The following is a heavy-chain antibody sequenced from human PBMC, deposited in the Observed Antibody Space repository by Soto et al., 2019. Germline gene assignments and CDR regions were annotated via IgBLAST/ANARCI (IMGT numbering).Heavy chain of an antibody. J-gene: IGHJ4*02. CDR2: IKQDGSET. Sequence: GGSLRLSCEASGFTFSGYWMTWVRQAPGKGLEWVAEIKQDGSETYYLDSVKGRFTISRDNAKRSLYLQMDSLRAEDTAVYYCARLVEDPWRGDLGPFDYWGQGALVTVSS. D-gene: IGHD3-16*01. V-gene: IGHV3-7*01. CDR3: ARLVEDPWRGDLGPFDY. CDR1: GFTFSGYW.